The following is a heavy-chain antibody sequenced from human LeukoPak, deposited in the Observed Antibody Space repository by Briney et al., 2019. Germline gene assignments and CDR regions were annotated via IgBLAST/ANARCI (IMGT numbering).Heavy chain of an antibody. V-gene: IGHV4-39*07. CDR3: ARGIDDILTGYYMGYTFDY. D-gene: IGHD3-9*01. J-gene: IGHJ4*02. CDR1: GGSISSSSYY. CDR2: IYYSGST. Sequence: SSETLSLTCTVSGGSISSSSYYWGWIRQPPGKGLEWIGSIYYSGSTYYNPSLKSRVTISVDTSKNQFSLKLSSVTAADTAVYYCARGIDDILTGYYMGYTFDYWGQGTLVTVSS.